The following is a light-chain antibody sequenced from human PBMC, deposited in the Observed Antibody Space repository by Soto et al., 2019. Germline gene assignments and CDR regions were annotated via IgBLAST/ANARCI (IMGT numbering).Light chain of an antibody. J-gene: IGLJ2*01. CDR3: QSYDSSLSGVV. Sequence: QSALTQSPSASGSPGQSVTISCTGTSSDIGGYNSVSWYQQHPDKAPKVMIYDVTKRPSGVPARFSGSKSGTSASLAITGLQAEDEADYYCQSYDSSLSGVVFGGGTKLTVL. CDR1: SSDIGGYNS. CDR2: DVT. V-gene: IGLV2-8*01.